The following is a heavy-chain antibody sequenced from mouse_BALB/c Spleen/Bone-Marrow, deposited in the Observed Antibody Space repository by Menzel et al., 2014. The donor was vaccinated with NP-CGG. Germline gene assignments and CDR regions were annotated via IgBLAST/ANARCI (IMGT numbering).Heavy chain of an antibody. CDR3: ARHLGNYLYYAMDY. V-gene: IGHV5-12-2*01. CDR2: ISNGGGST. J-gene: IGHJ4*01. CDR1: GFTFSSYT. D-gene: IGHD2-1*01. Sequence: DVQLVESGGGLVQPGGSLKLSCAASGFTFSSYTMSWVRQTPEKRLEWVAYISNGGGSTYYPDTVKGRFTISRDNAKNTLYLQMSSLKSEDTAMYYCARHLGNYLYYAMDYWGQGTSVTVSS.